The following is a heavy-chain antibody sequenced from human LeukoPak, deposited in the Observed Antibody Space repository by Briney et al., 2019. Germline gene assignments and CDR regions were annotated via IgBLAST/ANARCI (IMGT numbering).Heavy chain of an antibody. CDR1: GFTFTSSA. CDR3: ARDAGYGYDWYFDL. Sequence: ASVKVSCKASGFTFTSSAVQWVRQARGQRLEWIGWIVVGSGNTNYAQKFQERVTITRDMSTSTAYMELSSLRSEDTAVYYCARDAGYGYDWYFDLWGRGTLVTVSS. V-gene: IGHV1-58*01. J-gene: IGHJ2*01. D-gene: IGHD5-18*01. CDR2: IVVGSGNT.